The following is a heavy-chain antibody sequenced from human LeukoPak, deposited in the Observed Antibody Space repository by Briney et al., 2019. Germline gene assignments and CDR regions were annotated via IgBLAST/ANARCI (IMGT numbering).Heavy chain of an antibody. D-gene: IGHD2/OR15-2a*01. CDR3: ATLNPDSTYYYYMDV. Sequence: ASVKVSCKVSGHTFTDYYMHWVEQAPGKWLEWMGLVDPEDGETIYAEKFQGRVTITADTSTDTAYMELSSLRSEDTAVYYCATLNPDSTYYYYMDVWGKGTTLTVSS. CDR2: VDPEDGET. V-gene: IGHV1-69-2*01. CDR1: GHTFTDYY. J-gene: IGHJ6*03.